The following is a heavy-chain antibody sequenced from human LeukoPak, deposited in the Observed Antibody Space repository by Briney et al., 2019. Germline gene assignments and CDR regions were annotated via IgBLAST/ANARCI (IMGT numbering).Heavy chain of an antibody. CDR1: GFTFSDAW. CDR2: FKSKSAGGTT. Sequence: GGSPRLSCVASGFTFSDAWMSWVRQAPGKGLEWVGRFKSKSAGGTTDYAAPVKGRFTVSRDDSQNTLSLQMNSLKTEDTAVYYCAADRGGGAFDIWGPGTLVTVSS. J-gene: IGHJ3*02. CDR3: AADRGGGAFDI. V-gene: IGHV3-15*01. D-gene: IGHD3-16*01.